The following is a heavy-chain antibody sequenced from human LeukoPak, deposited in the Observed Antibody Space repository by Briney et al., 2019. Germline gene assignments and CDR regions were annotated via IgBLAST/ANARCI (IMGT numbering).Heavy chain of an antibody. V-gene: IGHV3-23*01. Sequence: PGGSLRLSCAASGFTFSSYAMSWVRQAPGKGLEWVSGISGSGGTTYYADSVKGRFTISRDNSKNTLYLQMNSLRAEDTAVYYCAREVDGYNSPYFDYWGQGTLVTVSS. CDR2: ISGSGGTT. CDR1: GFTFSSYA. CDR3: AREVDGYNSPYFDY. D-gene: IGHD5-24*01. J-gene: IGHJ4*02.